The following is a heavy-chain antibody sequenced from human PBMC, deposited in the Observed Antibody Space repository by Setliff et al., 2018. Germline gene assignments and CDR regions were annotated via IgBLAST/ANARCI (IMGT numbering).Heavy chain of an antibody. CDR2: ISGYNSNT. J-gene: IGHJ4*01. V-gene: IGHV1-18*01. CDR1: GFTFKTYS. Sequence: SVKVSCKASGFTFKTYSFSWIRQAPGQGLEWVGWISGYNSNTIYAQNFQGRVTMTTDTSTNTAYMELRSLRSDDTAVYYCARRSGDRGMTTGWPDDFDYWGRGTLVTVSS. CDR3: ARRSGDRGMTTGWPDDFDY. D-gene: IGHD4-17*01.